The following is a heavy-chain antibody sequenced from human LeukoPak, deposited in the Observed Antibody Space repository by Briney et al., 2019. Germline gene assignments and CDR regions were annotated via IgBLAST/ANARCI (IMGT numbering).Heavy chain of an antibody. CDR2: ISYDGSNE. Sequence: GGSLRLSSAAAGFTFGSYVMHWVRPAPGRGLEWGAIISYDGSNEYYADSVKGRFTIARDNSKNTLYLQMNSVRDEDMYVCECARRAMTERGHSYGLDYWGQGTLVTVSS. J-gene: IGHJ4*02. D-gene: IGHD5-18*01. V-gene: IGHV3-30*04. CDR1: GFTFGSYV. CDR3: ARRAMTERGHSYGLDY.